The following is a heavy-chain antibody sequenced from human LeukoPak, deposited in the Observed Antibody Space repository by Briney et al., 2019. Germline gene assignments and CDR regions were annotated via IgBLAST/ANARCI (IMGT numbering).Heavy chain of an antibody. CDR2: IYYSGST. J-gene: IGHJ4*02. D-gene: IGHD3-9*01. CDR3: ARGGRYFDWLFVDFDY. Sequence: SETLSLTCTVSGGSISSSSYYWGWIRQPPGKGLEWIGSIYYSGSTNYNPSLKSRVTISVDTSKNQFSLKLSSVTAADTAVYYCARGGRYFDWLFVDFDYWGQGTLVTVSS. V-gene: IGHV4-39*07. CDR1: GGSISSSSYY.